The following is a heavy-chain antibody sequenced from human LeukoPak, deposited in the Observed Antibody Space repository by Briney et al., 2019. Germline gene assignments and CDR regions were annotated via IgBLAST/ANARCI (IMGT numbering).Heavy chain of an antibody. D-gene: IGHD2-15*01. CDR1: GGSISSHY. CDR2: IYYSGST. Sequence: SETLSLTCTVSGGSISSHYWSWLRQPPGKGLEWIGYIYYSGSTNYNPSLKSRVTISVDTSKNQFSLKLSSVTAADTAVYYCARFIVVVEENWFDPWGQGTLVTVSS. V-gene: IGHV4-59*11. J-gene: IGHJ5*02. CDR3: ARFIVVVEENWFDP.